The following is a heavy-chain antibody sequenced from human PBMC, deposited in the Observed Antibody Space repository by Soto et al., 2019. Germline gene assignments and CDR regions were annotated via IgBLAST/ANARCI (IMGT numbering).Heavy chain of an antibody. CDR3: ARDPHYGDYPLYFDY. J-gene: IGHJ4*02. Sequence: QVQLQESGPGLVKPSGTLSLTCAVSSGSISSSNWWSWVRQPPGKGLEWIGEIYHSGSTNYNPSLKGRVTISGDKSKNQFSLKLSSVTAADTAVYYCARDPHYGDYPLYFDYWGQGTLVTVSS. CDR2: IYHSGST. V-gene: IGHV4-4*02. CDR1: SGSISSSNW. D-gene: IGHD4-17*01.